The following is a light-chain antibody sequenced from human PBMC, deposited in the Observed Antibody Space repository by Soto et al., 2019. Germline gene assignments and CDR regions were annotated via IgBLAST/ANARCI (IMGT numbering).Light chain of an antibody. V-gene: IGLV2-14*01. Sequence: QSALTQPASVSGSPGQSITISCTGTSSDVGGYNFVSWYQQYPGKAPKLIIYDVSSRPSGVSYRFSGSESGDTASLTISGLQAEDEADYHCSSYSTSSTLVVFGGGTKLTVL. CDR3: SSYSTSSTLVV. CDR1: SSDVGGYNF. J-gene: IGLJ2*01. CDR2: DVS.